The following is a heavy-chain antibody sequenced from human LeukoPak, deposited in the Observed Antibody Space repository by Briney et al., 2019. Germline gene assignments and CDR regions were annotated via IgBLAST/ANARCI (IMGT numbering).Heavy chain of an antibody. D-gene: IGHD3-22*01. CDR3: ARLSYDSSGYYFFDY. CDR1: GDSVSGSGAA. Sequence: SQTLSLTCAISGDSVSGSGAAWNWVRQSPPRGLEWLGRTYYWSKWYNDYAVSVKSRITINPDTSKNQFSLQLNSVTPDDTAVYYCARLSYDSSGYYFFDYWGQGTLVTVSS. CDR2: TYYWSKWYN. V-gene: IGHV6-1*01. J-gene: IGHJ4*02.